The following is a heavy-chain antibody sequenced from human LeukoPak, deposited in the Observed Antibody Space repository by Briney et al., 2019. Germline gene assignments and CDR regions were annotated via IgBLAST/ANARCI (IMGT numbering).Heavy chain of an antibody. Sequence: PSETLSLTCTVSGGSISSYYWSWIRQPPGKGLEWIGYIYYSGSTNYNPSLKSRVTISVDTSKNQFSLKLSSVTAADTAVYYCARDVSAAAEEYYFDYWGQGTLVTVSS. CDR2: IYYSGST. D-gene: IGHD6-13*01. V-gene: IGHV4-59*01. CDR1: GGSISSYY. J-gene: IGHJ4*02. CDR3: ARDVSAAAEEYYFDY.